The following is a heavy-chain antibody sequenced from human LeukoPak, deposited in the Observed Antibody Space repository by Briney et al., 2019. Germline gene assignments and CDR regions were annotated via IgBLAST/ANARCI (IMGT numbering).Heavy chain of an antibody. CDR3: ARATLPPIRSYGSGSYYQDYFDY. Sequence: GASVKVSCKASGYTFTGYYMHWVRQAPGQGLEWMGWINPNSGGTNYAQKFQGRVTMTRDTSISTAYMELSRLRSDDTAVYYCARATLPPIRSYGSGSYYQDYFDYWGQGTLVTVSS. J-gene: IGHJ4*02. CDR1: GYTFTGYY. CDR2: INPNSGGT. V-gene: IGHV1-2*02. D-gene: IGHD3-10*01.